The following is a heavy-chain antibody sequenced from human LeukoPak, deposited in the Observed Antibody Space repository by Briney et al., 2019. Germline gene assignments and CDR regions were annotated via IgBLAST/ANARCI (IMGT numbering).Heavy chain of an antibody. CDR3: AKEGERGYSFDSYYFDY. CDR1: GFTFSSYG. CDR2: IRYDGVNK. V-gene: IGHV3-30*02. Sequence: PGGSLRLSCAASGFTFSSYGMHWVRQAPGEGLEWVAFIRYDGVNKYYADSVKGRFTISRDNSKNTLYLQMNSLRPEDTAVYYCAKEGERGYSFDSYYFDYWGQGTLVTVSS. J-gene: IGHJ4*02. D-gene: IGHD5-18*01.